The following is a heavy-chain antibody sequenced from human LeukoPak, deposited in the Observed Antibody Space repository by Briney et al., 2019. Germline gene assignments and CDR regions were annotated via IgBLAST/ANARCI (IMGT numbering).Heavy chain of an antibody. CDR1: GFTFTTYD. V-gene: IGHV3-23*01. J-gene: IGHJ4*02. CDR3: ARSAR. Sequence: GGSLRLSCAASGFTFTTYDMSWVRQAPGKGLEWVSAISGGGDSTYYADSVKGRFTISRDNAKSSLYLQMNSLRAEDTAVYYCARSARWGQGTLVTVSS. CDR2: ISGGGDST.